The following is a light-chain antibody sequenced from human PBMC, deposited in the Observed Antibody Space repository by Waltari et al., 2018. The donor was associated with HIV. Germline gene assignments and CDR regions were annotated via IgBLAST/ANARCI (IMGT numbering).Light chain of an antibody. V-gene: IGLV1-47*01. CDR3: AAWGDSLTSFV. J-gene: IGLJ1*01. CDR1: SPNIGSNY. Sequence: QSVLTPPPSASETPGPSATISCSGSSPNIGSNYVYGYHPLPGTAPKLLSSRNNRRPSGVPDRFSGSKSGTSASLAISGLRSEDEADYYCAAWGDSLTSFVFGTGTKVTVL. CDR2: RNN.